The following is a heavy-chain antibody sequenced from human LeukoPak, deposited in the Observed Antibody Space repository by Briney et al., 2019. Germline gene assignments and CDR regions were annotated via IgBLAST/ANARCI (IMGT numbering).Heavy chain of an antibody. D-gene: IGHD5-18*01. CDR3: ARAGYSYGFGDFDY. CDR1: GYTFTSYD. V-gene: IGHV1-8*01. CDR2: INPNSGNT. Sequence: ASVKVSCKASGYTFTSYDINWVRQATGQGLEWMGWINPNSGNTGYAQKFQGRVTMTRNTSISTAYMELSSLRSEDTAVYYCARAGYSYGFGDFDYWGQGTLVTVSS. J-gene: IGHJ4*02.